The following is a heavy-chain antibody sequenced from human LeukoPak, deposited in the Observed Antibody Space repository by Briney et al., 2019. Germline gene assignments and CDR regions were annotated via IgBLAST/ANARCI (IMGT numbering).Heavy chain of an antibody. CDR2: IYHSGST. CDR1: GGSISSFY. Sequence: PSETMSLTCTVSGGSISSFYWSWIRQPPGKGLEWIGYIYHSGSTNYNPSLKSRVTISVDTSKNQFSLKLSSVTAADTAVYYCARDRGGDFWSGYSHYLDYWGQGTLVTVSS. J-gene: IGHJ4*02. D-gene: IGHD3-3*01. V-gene: IGHV4-59*01. CDR3: ARDRGGDFWSGYSHYLDY.